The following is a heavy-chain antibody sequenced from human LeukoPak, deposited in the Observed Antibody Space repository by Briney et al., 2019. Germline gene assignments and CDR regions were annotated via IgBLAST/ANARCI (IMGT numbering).Heavy chain of an antibody. CDR1: GFTFSSYS. D-gene: IGHD6-13*01. Sequence: GGSLRLSCAASGFTFSSYSVNWVRQAPGKGLEWVSSISSSSSYIYYADSVKGRFTISRDNAKNSLYLQMNSLRAEDTAVYYCARDPPGYSSSWYPSYFDYWGQGTLVTVSS. V-gene: IGHV3-21*01. CDR2: ISSSSSYI. CDR3: ARDPPGYSSSWYPSYFDY. J-gene: IGHJ4*02.